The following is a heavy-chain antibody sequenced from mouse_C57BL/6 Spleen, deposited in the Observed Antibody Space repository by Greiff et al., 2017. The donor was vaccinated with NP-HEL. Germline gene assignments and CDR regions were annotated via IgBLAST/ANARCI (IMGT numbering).Heavy chain of an antibody. Sequence: VQLKESGGGLVQPGGSLKLSCAASGFTFSDYYMYWVRQTPEKRLEWVAYISNGGGSTYYPDTVKGRFTISRDNAKNTLYLQMSRLKSEDTAMYYCARHEGLWYFDVWGTGTTVTVSS. CDR2: ISNGGGST. CDR3: ARHEGLWYFDV. V-gene: IGHV5-12*01. CDR1: GFTFSDYY. J-gene: IGHJ1*03.